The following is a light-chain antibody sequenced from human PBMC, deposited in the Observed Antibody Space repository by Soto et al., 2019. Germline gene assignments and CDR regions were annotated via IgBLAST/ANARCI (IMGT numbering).Light chain of an antibody. CDR2: DVT. J-gene: IGLJ2*01. V-gene: IGLV2-11*01. Sequence: QSVLTQPRSVSGSPGQSVTISCTGTGSDVGAYNYVSWYQQNPGKAPRLMIYDVTKRPSGVPDRLSGSKSGNTASLTISGLQTEDEADYYCCSYAGRPLFGGGTKVTVL. CDR1: GSDVGAYNY. CDR3: CSYAGRPL.